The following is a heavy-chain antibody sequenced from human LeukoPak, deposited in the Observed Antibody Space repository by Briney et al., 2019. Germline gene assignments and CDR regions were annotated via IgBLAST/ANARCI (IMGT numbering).Heavy chain of an antibody. CDR1: GFTFSSYS. CDR3: AIARTFGELLFDY. J-gene: IGHJ4*02. V-gene: IGHV3-21*01. D-gene: IGHD3-10*01. CDR2: ISSSSSYI. Sequence: PGGSLRLSCADTGFTFSSYSMNWVRQAPGKGLEWVSSISSSSSYIYYADSVKGRFTISRDNAKNSLYLQMNSLRAEDTAVYYCAIARTFGELLFDYWGQGTLVTVSS.